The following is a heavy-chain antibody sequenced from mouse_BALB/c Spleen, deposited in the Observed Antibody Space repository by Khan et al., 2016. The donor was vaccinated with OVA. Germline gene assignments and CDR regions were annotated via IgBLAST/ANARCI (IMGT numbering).Heavy chain of an antibody. J-gene: IGHJ4*01. V-gene: IGHV3-2*02. CDR2: ISYSGST. Sequence: VQLKESGPGLVKPSQSLSLTCTVTGYSITSNYAWNWIRQFPGNKLEWMCYISYSGSTSYNPSLKSRISITRDTSKTQFFLQLNSVTTEDTATYYCARKNDYDYAFDYWGKGTSVTVSS. CDR3: ARKNDYDYAFDY. D-gene: IGHD2-13*01. CDR1: GYSITSNYA.